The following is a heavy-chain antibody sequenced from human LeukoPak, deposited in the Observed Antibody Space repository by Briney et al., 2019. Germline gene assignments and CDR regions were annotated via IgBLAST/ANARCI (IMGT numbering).Heavy chain of an antibody. Sequence: PGGSLRLSCAASGFTFDDYAMHWVRHPPGKGLEWVSGISWNSGSIGYADSVKGRFTISRDNAKNFLYLQMNSLRVEDMALYYCAKGSGLYYYYYMDVWGKGTTVTVSS. D-gene: IGHD3-10*01. V-gene: IGHV3-9*03. CDR3: AKGSGLYYYYYMDV. CDR1: GFTFDDYA. CDR2: ISWNSGSI. J-gene: IGHJ6*03.